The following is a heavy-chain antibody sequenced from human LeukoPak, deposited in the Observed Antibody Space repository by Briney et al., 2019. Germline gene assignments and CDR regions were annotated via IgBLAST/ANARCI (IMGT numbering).Heavy chain of an antibody. V-gene: IGHV4-39*01. Sequence: SETLSLTCTVSGGSISSSSYYWGWIRQPPGKGLEWIVSIYYSGSTYYNPSLKSRVTISVDTSKNQFSLKLSSVTAADTAVYYCARLVKFGGSLGYWGQGTLVTVSS. CDR2: IYYSGST. D-gene: IGHD3-16*01. CDR1: GGSISSSSYY. J-gene: IGHJ4*02. CDR3: ARLVKFGGSLGY.